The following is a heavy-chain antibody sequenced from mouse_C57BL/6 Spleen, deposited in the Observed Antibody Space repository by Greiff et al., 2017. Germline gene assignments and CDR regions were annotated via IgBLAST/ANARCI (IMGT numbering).Heavy chain of an antibody. Sequence: EVNLVESGGGLVKPGGSLKLSCAASGFTFSSYAMSWVRQTPEKRLEWVATISDGGSYTYYPDNVKGRFTISRDNAKNNLYLQMSHLKSEDTAMYYGARDSGSSFWYYFDYWGQGTTLTVSS. J-gene: IGHJ2*01. D-gene: IGHD1-1*01. CDR2: ISDGGSYT. CDR3: ARDSGSSFWYYFDY. CDR1: GFTFSSYA. V-gene: IGHV5-4*01.